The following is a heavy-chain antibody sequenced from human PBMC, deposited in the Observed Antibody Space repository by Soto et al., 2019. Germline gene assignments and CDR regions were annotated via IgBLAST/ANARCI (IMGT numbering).Heavy chain of an antibody. V-gene: IGHV3-11*01. J-gene: IGHJ4*02. D-gene: IGHD4-4*01. CDR2: ISNSGSAR. Sequence: PGGSLRLSCAASGFTFSDYYMSWIRQAPGKGLEWVSYISNSGSARYHADSVKGRFTISRQNAKNSLYLQMDSLRAEDTAVYYCARESDSNYFDYWGQGTLVTVSS. CDR3: ARESDSNYFDY. CDR1: GFTFSDYY.